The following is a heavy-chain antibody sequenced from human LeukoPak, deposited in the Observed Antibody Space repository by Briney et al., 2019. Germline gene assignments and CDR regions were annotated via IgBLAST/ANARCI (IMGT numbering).Heavy chain of an antibody. Sequence: PGGSLRLSCAACGFSFSSYAMSWVRQAPGKGLEWVSTISAGSGSTYYADSVKGRFTISRDNSNNTLYLQMNSLRAEDTAVYYCAAYCSSSRCRSLDYWGQGTLVTVSS. CDR1: GFSFSSYA. CDR2: ISAGSGST. CDR3: AAYCSSSRCRSLDY. D-gene: IGHD2-2*01. J-gene: IGHJ4*02. V-gene: IGHV3-23*01.